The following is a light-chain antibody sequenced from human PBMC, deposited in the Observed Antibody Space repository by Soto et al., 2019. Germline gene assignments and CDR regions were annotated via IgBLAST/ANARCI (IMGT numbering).Light chain of an antibody. CDR2: EVS. CDR3: SSYTSSSTYV. CDR1: SSDVGGYNY. Sequence: QSALTQPASVSGSPGQSITISCTGTSSDVGGYNYVSWYQQHPGKAPKLMIYEVSNRPSGVSNRFSGSKSGNTAALTIAGRQAEDEADYYCSSYTSSSTYVCGTGTKVTVL. J-gene: IGLJ1*01. V-gene: IGLV2-14*01.